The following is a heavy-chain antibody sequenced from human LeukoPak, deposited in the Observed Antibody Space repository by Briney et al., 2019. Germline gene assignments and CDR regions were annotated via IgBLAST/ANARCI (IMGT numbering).Heavy chain of an antibody. J-gene: IGHJ4*02. CDR3: AKARVTFGGVIVPFDY. CDR2: ISGSGGST. CDR1: GFTFSSYA. Sequence: GGSLRLSCAASGFTFSSYAMSWVRQAPGKGLEWVSAISGSGGSTYYADSVKGRFTISRDNSKNTLYLQMNSLRAEDTAVYYCAKARVTFGGVIVPFDYWGQGTLVTVSS. D-gene: IGHD3-16*02. V-gene: IGHV3-23*01.